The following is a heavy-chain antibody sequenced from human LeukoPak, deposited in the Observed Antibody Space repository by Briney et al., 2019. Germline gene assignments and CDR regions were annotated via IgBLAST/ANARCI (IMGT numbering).Heavy chain of an antibody. Sequence: GGSLRLSCAASGFTFSNYEMNWVRQAPGKGLEWVSSISSSSSYIYYADSVKGRFTISRDNAKNSLYLQMNSLRADDTAVYYCAKSGYNRFDYWGQGTLVTVSS. J-gene: IGHJ4*02. V-gene: IGHV3-21*04. CDR1: GFTFSNYE. D-gene: IGHD5-24*01. CDR2: ISSSSSYI. CDR3: AKSGYNRFDY.